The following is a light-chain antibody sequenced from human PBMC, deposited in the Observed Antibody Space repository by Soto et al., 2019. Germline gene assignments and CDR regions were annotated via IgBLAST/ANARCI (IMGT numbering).Light chain of an antibody. V-gene: IGKV3-15*01. Sequence: EIVMTQSPATLSVSPGERATLSCWASQSVSSNLAWYQQKPGQAPGLLIYDAFTRATGIPARFSGSGSGTEFTLTISSLQSEDFAVYYCQQYNNWPPLTFGGGTKVEIK. CDR1: QSVSSN. CDR2: DAF. CDR3: QQYNNWPPLT. J-gene: IGKJ4*01.